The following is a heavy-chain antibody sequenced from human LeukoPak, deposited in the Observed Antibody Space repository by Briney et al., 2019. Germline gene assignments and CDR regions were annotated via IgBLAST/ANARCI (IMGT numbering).Heavy chain of an antibody. V-gene: IGHV3-23*01. D-gene: IGHD1-26*01. J-gene: IGHJ4*02. CDR2: ISDSGTAT. CDR1: GFTFSSFA. Sequence: QAGGSLRLSCAASGFTFSSFAMSWVRQAPGKGLEWVSAISDSGTATYYAVSVRGRFTISRDNSKNTLYLQLKSLRAEDTAVYYCAKDSSSGTYFDYWGQGTLVTVSS. CDR3: AKDSSSGTYFDY.